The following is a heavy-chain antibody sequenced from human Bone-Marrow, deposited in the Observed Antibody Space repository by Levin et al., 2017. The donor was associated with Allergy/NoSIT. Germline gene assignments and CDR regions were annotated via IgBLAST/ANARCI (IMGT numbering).Heavy chain of an antibody. CDR2: INPNSGGT. D-gene: IGHD2-2*01. CDR3: ASEPIVVVPAAMRDYYYYYGMDV. Sequence: PGESLKISCQASGYTFTGYYMHWVRQAPGQGLEWMGWINPNSGGTNYAQKFQGRVTMTRDTSISTAYMELSRLRSDDTAVYYCASEPIVVVPAAMRDYYYYYGMDVWGQGTTVTVSS. J-gene: IGHJ6*02. V-gene: IGHV1-2*02. CDR1: GYTFTGYY.